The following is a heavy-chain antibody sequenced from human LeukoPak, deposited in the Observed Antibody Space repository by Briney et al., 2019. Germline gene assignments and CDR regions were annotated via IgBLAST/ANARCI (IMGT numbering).Heavy chain of an antibody. CDR3: VAGADYYGSGSYSY. J-gene: IGHJ4*02. Sequence: SETLSLTCTVSGGSISSSSYYWGWIRQPPGKGLEWIGSIYYSGSTYYNPSLESRVTISVDTSKNQFSLKLSSVTAADTAVYYCVAGADYYGSGSYSYWGQGTLVTVSS. V-gene: IGHV4-39*01. CDR1: GGSISSSSYY. D-gene: IGHD3-10*01. CDR2: IYYSGST.